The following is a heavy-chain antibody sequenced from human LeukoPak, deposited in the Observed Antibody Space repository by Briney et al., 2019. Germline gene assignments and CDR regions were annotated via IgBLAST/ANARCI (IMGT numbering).Heavy chain of an antibody. CDR3: ARQDSSSWYERYFDL. D-gene: IGHD6-13*01. Sequence: SETLSLTCTVSGGSISSSSYYWGWIRQPPGKGLEWIGSIYYSGSTYHNPSLKSRVTISVDTSKNQFSLKLSSVTAADTAVYYCARQDSSSWYERYFDLWGRGTLVTVSS. V-gene: IGHV4-39*01. CDR2: IYYSGST. CDR1: GGSISSSSYY. J-gene: IGHJ2*01.